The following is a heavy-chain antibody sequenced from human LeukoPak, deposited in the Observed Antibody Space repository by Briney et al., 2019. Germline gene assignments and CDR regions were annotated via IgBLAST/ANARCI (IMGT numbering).Heavy chain of an antibody. CDR3: ARDDSGARVVADPIDY. CDR1: GYTFTSYG. V-gene: IGHV1-18*01. Sequence: RASVKVSCKASGYTFTSYGISWVRQAPGQGLEWMGWISVYNGNTNYAQKFQGRVTMTTDTSTSTAYMELRSLRSDDTAVYYCARDDSGARVVADPIDYWGQGTLVTVSS. J-gene: IGHJ4*02. D-gene: IGHD2-15*01. CDR2: ISVYNGNT.